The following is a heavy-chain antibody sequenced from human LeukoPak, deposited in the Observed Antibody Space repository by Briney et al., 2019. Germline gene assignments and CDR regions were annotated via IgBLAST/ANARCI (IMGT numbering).Heavy chain of an antibody. Sequence: PGASLRLSCAASGFTFSSYAMSWVRQAPGKGLEWVSAISGSGGSTYYADSVKGRFTISRDNSKNTLYLQMNSLRAEDTAVYYCAKGGYCSGGSCYSPLYFDYWGQGTWSPSPQ. CDR3: AKGGYCSGGSCYSPLYFDY. V-gene: IGHV3-23*01. D-gene: IGHD2-15*01. CDR1: GFTFSSYA. J-gene: IGHJ4*02. CDR2: ISGSGGST.